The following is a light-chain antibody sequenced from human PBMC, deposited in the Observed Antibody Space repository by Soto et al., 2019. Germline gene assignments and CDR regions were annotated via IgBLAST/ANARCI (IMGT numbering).Light chain of an antibody. V-gene: IGLV1-40*01. CDR3: QSYDSSLHNYV. CDR2: ANT. CDR1: SSNIGAVND. J-gene: IGLJ1*01. Sequence: QSVLTQPPSVSGAPGQRVTISCAGSSSNIGAVNDVHWYQQLPGGAPKLLIFANTNRPSGVPDRFSGSKSGTSASLAITGLQAEDEADYYCQSYDSSLHNYVFGTGTKVTVL.